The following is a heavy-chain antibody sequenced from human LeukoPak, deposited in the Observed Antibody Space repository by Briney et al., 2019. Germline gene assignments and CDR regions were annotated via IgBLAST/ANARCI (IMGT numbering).Heavy chain of an antibody. V-gene: IGHV1-2*02. J-gene: IGHJ4*02. CDR3: ARQANSGWYVDY. Sequence: ASVKVSCKASGYTFNDYYMHWVRHAPGQGLEWMAWINPNTGGSHYAQKFQGRVTTTRDTSINTAYMELNRLISDDTAFYYCARQANSGWYVDYWGQGTLVSVSP. D-gene: IGHD6-19*01. CDR2: INPNTGGS. CDR1: GYTFNDYY.